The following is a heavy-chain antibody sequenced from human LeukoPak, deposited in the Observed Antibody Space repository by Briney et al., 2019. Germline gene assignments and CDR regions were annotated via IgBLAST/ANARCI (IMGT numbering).Heavy chain of an antibody. Sequence: GGSLRLSCAASGFTFSSYAMSWVRQAPGKGLEWVSAISGSGGSTYYADSVKGRFTISRDNSKNTLYLQMNSLRAEDTAVYYCAKGYRSGYCSSTSGPGSYRWFDPWGQGTLVTVSS. V-gene: IGHV3-23*01. CDR3: AKGYRSGYCSSTSGPGSYRWFDP. CDR2: ISGSGGST. J-gene: IGHJ5*02. D-gene: IGHD2-2*01. CDR1: GFTFSSYA.